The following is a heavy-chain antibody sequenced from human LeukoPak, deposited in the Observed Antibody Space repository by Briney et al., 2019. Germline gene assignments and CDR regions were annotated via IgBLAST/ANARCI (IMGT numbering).Heavy chain of an antibody. Sequence: GGSLRLSCAASGFTFSTYAMSWVRQAPGKGLEWVSAIGGSGGSTYYADSVKGRFTISRDNSKNTLYLQMNSLRAEDTAVYYCAKEPQLGLIMFDYWGQGTLVTVSS. D-gene: IGHD7-27*01. V-gene: IGHV3-23*01. CDR1: GFTFSTYA. CDR3: AKEPQLGLIMFDY. J-gene: IGHJ4*02. CDR2: IGGSGGST.